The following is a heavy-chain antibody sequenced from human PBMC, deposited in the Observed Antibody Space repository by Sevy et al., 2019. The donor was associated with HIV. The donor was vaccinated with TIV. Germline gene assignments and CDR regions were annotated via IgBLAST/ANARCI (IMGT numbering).Heavy chain of an antibody. CDR1: GFTFSNYA. CDR2: IFRSGGVT. J-gene: IGHJ3*02. Sequence: GGSLRLSCAASGFTFSNYAMNWVRQAPGKGLEWVSTIFRSGGVTYYTDSVKGRCTISRDNFKNMLNLQMHSLRAEDTAVYYCAGGRYDSSGSFDAFDIWGQGTMVTVSS. V-gene: IGHV3-23*01. CDR3: AGGRYDSSGSFDAFDI. D-gene: IGHD3-22*01.